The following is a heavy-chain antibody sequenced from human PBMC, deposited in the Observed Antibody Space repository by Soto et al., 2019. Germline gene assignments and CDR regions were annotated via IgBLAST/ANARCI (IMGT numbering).Heavy chain of an antibody. V-gene: IGHV4-30-2*01. Sequence: QLQLQESGSGLVKPSQTLSLTCAVSGGSISSGGYSWSWIRQPPGKGLEWIGYIYHSGSTYYNPSLKSRVTISVDRSKNQFSLKLSSVTAADTAVYYCARDRRSYSSGWYDAFDIWGHGTMVTVSS. D-gene: IGHD6-19*01. J-gene: IGHJ3*02. CDR2: IYHSGST. CDR3: ARDRRSYSSGWYDAFDI. CDR1: GGSISSGGYS.